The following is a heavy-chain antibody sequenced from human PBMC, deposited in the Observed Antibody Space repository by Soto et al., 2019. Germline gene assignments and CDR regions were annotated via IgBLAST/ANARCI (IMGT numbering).Heavy chain of an antibody. CDR1: GYNFAGYW. D-gene: IGHD3-3*01. CDR3: ARGGVSTRTFDY. Sequence: PVGSLTISCKVSGYNFAGYWIAWVRQMPGKGLELMGIIYPSDSDTRYRPSFQVQFTISADKSISSAYLQWSSLRASDTAMYYCARGGVSTRTFDYWGQGTPVTVSS. V-gene: IGHV5-51*01. J-gene: IGHJ4*02. CDR2: IYPSDSDT.